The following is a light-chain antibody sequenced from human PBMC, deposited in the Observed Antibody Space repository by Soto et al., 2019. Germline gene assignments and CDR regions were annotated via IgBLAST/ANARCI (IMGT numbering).Light chain of an antibody. CDR3: QQYNSYWWT. CDR2: GAS. Sequence: EIVMTQSPATLSVSPGERATLSCRASQSVSSNLAWYQQKPGQAPRLLIYGASTRATGIPARFSGSGSGTEFTLTISSLQPDDFATYYCQQYNSYWWTFGQGTKVDI. V-gene: IGKV3-15*01. J-gene: IGKJ1*01. CDR1: QSVSSN.